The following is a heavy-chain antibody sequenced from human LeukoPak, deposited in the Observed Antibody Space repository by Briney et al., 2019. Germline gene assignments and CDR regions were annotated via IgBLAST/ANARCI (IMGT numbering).Heavy chain of an antibody. V-gene: IGHV4-4*02. Sequence: ASETLSLTCAVSGGSISSSNWWSWVRQPPGKGLEWIGEIYHSGSTNYNPSLKSRVTISVDKSKNQFSLKLSSVTAADTAVYYCAGGLRYFDWLDAFDIWGQGTMVTVSS. CDR2: IYHSGST. CDR3: AGGLRYFDWLDAFDI. J-gene: IGHJ3*02. CDR1: GGSISSSNW. D-gene: IGHD3-9*01.